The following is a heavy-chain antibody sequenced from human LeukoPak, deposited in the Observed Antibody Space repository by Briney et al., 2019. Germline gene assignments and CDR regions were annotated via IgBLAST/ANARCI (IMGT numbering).Heavy chain of an antibody. CDR2: ISSRGGST. J-gene: IGHJ4*02. D-gene: IGHD3-10*01. CDR1: GFTFSSYA. Sequence: TGGSLRLSCAASGFTFSSYAMSWVRQAPGKGVEWGSAISSRGGSTYYADSVKGRFTISRDNSKNTLYLQMNSLRAEDTAVYYCAKDKAAITMVRGVIIYLDYWGQGTLVSVCS. CDR3: AKDKAAITMVRGVIIYLDY. V-gene: IGHV3-23*01.